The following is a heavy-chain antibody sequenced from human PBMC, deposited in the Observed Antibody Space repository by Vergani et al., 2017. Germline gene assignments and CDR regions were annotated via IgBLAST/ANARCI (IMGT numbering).Heavy chain of an antibody. V-gene: IGHV3-23*01. CDR1: EFTFSNYA. CDR3: ARDKTIASRPVVDN. J-gene: IGHJ4*02. Sequence: EVQLLESGGGLVQPGGSLRLTCAASEFTFSNYAMNWVRQAPGKGLEWVSGISGSGVSAYYTDSVKGRFTISRDNSKNMLFLQMNSLRAEDTAVYNCARDKTIASRPVVDNWGQGTLVTVSS. D-gene: IGHD6-6*01. CDR2: ISGSGVSA.